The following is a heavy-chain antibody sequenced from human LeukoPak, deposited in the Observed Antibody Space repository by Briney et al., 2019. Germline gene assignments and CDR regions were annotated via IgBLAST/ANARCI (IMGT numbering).Heavy chain of an antibody. CDR1: GGSISSSSYY. J-gene: IGHJ4*02. V-gene: IGHV4-39*01. D-gene: IGHD3-16*01. CDR3: AISTNYDYVWGSYYY. Sequence: ASETLSLTCTVSGGSISSSSYYWGWIRQPPGKGLEWIGSIYYSGSTYYNPSLKSRVTISVDTSKNQFSLKLSSVTAADTAVYYCAISTNYDYVWGSYYYWGQGTLVTVSS. CDR2: IYYSGST.